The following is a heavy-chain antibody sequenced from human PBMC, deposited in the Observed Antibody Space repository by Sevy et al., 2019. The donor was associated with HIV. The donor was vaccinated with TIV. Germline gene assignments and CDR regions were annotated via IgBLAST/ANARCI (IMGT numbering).Heavy chain of an antibody. Sequence: GGSLRLSCAASGFTFSSDDMHWVRQTPGKGLEWVAVISHHGTKTYYTDSVRGRFTISRDNSKNTLYLVMDSLRVEGTAVYYCAKDSGRVWLGTTPSYFFDYWGQGALVTVSS. CDR3: AKDSGRVWLGTTPSYFFDY. V-gene: IGHV3-30*18. D-gene: IGHD1-1*01. CDR2: ISHHGTKT. CDR1: GFTFSSDD. J-gene: IGHJ4*02.